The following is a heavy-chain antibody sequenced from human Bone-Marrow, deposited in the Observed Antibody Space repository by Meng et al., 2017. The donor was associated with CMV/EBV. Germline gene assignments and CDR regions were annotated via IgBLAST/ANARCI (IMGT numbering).Heavy chain of an antibody. Sequence: SETLSLTCAVYGGSFSGYYWSWIRQPPGKGLEWIGEINHSGSTNYNPSLESRVTISVDTSKNQFSLKLSSVTAADTAVYYCARGRLGWYYDSSGYIDYWGQGTLVTVSS. CDR3: ARGRLGWYYDSSGYIDY. CDR2: INHSGST. D-gene: IGHD3-22*01. CDR1: GGSFSGYY. J-gene: IGHJ4*02. V-gene: IGHV4-34*01.